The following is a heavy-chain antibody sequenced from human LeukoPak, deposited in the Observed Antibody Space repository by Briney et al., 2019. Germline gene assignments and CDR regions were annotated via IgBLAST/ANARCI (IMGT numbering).Heavy chain of an antibody. V-gene: IGHV3-23*01. CDR3: AKGGQGSNYDFWSGYLFTRLPFDY. CDR1: GFTFSSYA. D-gene: IGHD3-3*01. CDR2: ISGSGGST. J-gene: IGHJ4*02. Sequence: PGGSLRLSCAASGFTFSSYAMSWVRQAPGKGLEWVSAISGSGGSTYYADSVKGRFTISRDNSKNTLYLQMNSLRAEDTAVYYCAKGGQGSNYDFWSGYLFTRLPFDYWGQGTLVTVSS.